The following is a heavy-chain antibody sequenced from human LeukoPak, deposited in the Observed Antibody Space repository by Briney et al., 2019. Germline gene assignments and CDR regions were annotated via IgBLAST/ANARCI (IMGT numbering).Heavy chain of an antibody. V-gene: IGHV1-2*02. CDR3: ARDPRRYCSGGSCDWGDWFDP. Sequence: ASVKVSCKASGYTFTGYYMHWVRQAPGQGLEWMGWINPNSGGTNYAQKFQGRVTMTRDTSISTAYMELSRLRSDDTAVYYCARDPRRYCSGGSCDWGDWFDPRGQGTLVTVSS. D-gene: IGHD2-15*01. CDR1: GYTFTGYY. J-gene: IGHJ5*02. CDR2: INPNSGGT.